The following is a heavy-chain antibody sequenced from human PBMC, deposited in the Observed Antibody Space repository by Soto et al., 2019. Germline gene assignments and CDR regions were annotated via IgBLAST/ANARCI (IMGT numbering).Heavy chain of an antibody. V-gene: IGHV3-13*01. D-gene: IGHD3-3*01. J-gene: IGHJ6*02. CDR1: GFTCSSYD. Sequence: GGSVRLSCAASGFTCSSYDMHWVRQATGKGLEWVSAIGTAGDTYYPGSVKGRFTISRENAKNSLYLQMNSLRAGDTAVYYCARGGITFYGVTWHYLYVWGQRTTVTVS. CDR2: IGTAGDT. CDR3: ARGGITFYGVTWHYLYV.